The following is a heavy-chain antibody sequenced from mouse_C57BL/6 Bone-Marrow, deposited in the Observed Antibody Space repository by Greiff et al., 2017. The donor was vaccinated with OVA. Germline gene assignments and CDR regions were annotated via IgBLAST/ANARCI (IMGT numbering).Heavy chain of an antibody. CDR3: AQTGTKYYYAMDY. CDR1: GYTFTSYG. J-gene: IGHJ4*01. V-gene: IGHV1-81*01. Sequence: VQLKESGAELARPGASVKLSCKASGYTFTSYGISWVKQRTGQGLEWIGEIYPRSGNTYYNEKFKGKATLTADKSSSTAYMELRSLTSEDSAVYFCAQTGTKYYYAMDYWGQGTSVTVSS. CDR2: IYPRSGNT. D-gene: IGHD4-1*01.